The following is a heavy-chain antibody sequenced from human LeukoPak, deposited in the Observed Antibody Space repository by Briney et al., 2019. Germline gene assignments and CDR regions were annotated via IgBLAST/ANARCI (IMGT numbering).Heavy chain of an antibody. D-gene: IGHD3-10*01. J-gene: IGHJ4*02. CDR3: ARHLGFGEPTGSPFDY. V-gene: IGHV5-51*01. Sequence: GESLKISCKGSGYSFTSYWTGWVRQMPGKGLEWMGIIYPGDSDTRYSPSFQGQVTISADKSISTAYLQWSSLKASDTAMYYCARHLGFGEPTGSPFDYWGQGTLVTVSS. CDR2: IYPGDSDT. CDR1: GYSFTSYW.